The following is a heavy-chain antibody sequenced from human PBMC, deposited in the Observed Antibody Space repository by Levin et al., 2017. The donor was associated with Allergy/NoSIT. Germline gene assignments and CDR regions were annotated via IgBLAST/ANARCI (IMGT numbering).Heavy chain of an antibody. D-gene: IGHD3-9*01. Sequence: GGSLRLSCAASGFTFSSYAMSWVRQAPGKGLEWVSAISGSGGSTYYADSVKGRFTISRDNSKNTLYLQMNSLRAEDTAVYYCAKDSGRYFDRKWFDYWGQGTLVTVSS. CDR2: ISGSGGST. J-gene: IGHJ4*02. CDR1: GFTFSSYA. CDR3: AKDSGRYFDRKWFDY. V-gene: IGHV3-23*01.